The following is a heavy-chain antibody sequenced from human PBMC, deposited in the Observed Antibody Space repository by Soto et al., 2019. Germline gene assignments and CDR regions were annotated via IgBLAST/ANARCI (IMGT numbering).Heavy chain of an antibody. CDR2: IIPIFGTA. J-gene: IGHJ6*02. CDR3: ARDLAYSSSRSGMDV. Sequence: SVKVACKASGGTFSSYAISWVRQAPGQGLEWMGGIIPIFGTANYAQKFQGRVTITADESTRTAYMELSSLRSEDTAVYYCARDLAYSSSRSGMDVWGQGTTVTVSS. D-gene: IGHD6-6*01. CDR1: GGTFSSYA. V-gene: IGHV1-69*13.